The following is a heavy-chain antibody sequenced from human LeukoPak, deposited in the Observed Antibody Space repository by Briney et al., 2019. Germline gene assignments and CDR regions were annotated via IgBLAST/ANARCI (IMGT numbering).Heavy chain of an antibody. CDR1: GYPFTGYY. J-gene: IGHJ6*03. CDR3: ARDRRFLAPDNYMDV. D-gene: IGHD3-3*01. CDR2: INPNSGET. V-gene: IGHV1-2*02. Sequence: SVKVSCKASGYPFTGYYIHWLRQAPGHGLEWRGWINPNSGETRYAQKFQGTFTMTTDTSISTAYMELSRLRSDDTAPYYCARDRRFLAPDNYMDVWGKGSTVIVSS.